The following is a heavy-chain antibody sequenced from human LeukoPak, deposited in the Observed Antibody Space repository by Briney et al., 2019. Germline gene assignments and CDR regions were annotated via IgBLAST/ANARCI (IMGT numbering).Heavy chain of an antibody. CDR2: IIPIFGTA. J-gene: IGHJ5*02. CDR3: ARARIKRITMVRGVFNWFDP. Sequence: GASVKVSCKASGYTFTSYYMHWVRQAPGQGLEWMGGIIPIFGTANYAQKFQGRVTITADESTSTAYMELSSLRSEDTAVYYCARARIKRITMVRGVFNWFDPWGQGTLVTVSS. CDR1: GYTFTSYY. V-gene: IGHV1-69*13. D-gene: IGHD3-10*01.